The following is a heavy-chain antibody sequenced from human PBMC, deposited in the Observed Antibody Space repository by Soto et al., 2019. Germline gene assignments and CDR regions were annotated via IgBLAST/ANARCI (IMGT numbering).Heavy chain of an antibody. Sequence: SVKVSCKASGCTFSSYAISWVRQAPGQGLEWMGGIIPIFGRANYAQKFQGRVTITADESTSTAYMELSSLRSEDTAVYYCARGRESNAYSGMDVWGQGTTVTVSS. CDR1: GCTFSSYA. CDR3: ARGRESNAYSGMDV. CDR2: IIPIFGRA. D-gene: IGHD3-10*01. J-gene: IGHJ6*02. V-gene: IGHV1-69*13.